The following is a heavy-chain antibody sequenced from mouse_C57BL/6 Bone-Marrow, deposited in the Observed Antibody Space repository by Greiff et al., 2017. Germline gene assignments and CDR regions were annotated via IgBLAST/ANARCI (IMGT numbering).Heavy chain of an antibody. Sequence: EVQLVESGGDLVKPGGSLKLSCAASGFTFSSYGMSWVRQTPDKRLEWVATISSGGSYTYYPDSVKGRFTISRDNAKNTLYLQMSSLKSEDTAMYYCARQVDYWGQGTTLTVSS. CDR1: GFTFSSYG. J-gene: IGHJ2*01. V-gene: IGHV5-6*01. CDR3: ARQVDY. CDR2: ISSGGSYT.